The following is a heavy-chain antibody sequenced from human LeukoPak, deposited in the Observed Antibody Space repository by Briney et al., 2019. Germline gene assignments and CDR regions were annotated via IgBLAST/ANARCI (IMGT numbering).Heavy chain of an antibody. CDR2: ISGSGGST. J-gene: IGHJ4*02. Sequence: GGSLRLSCAASGFTFSSYAMSWVRQAPGKGLEWVSAISGSGGSTYYADSVKGRFTISRDNSKNSLYLQMNSLRAEDTAVYDCAKGRAAAGRGIPYYFDYWGQGTLVTVSS. D-gene: IGHD6-13*01. V-gene: IGHV3-23*01. CDR1: GFTFSSYA. CDR3: AKGRAAAGRGIPYYFDY.